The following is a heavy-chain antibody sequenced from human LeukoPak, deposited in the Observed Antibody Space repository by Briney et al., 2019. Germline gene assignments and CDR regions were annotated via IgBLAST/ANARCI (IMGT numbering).Heavy chain of an antibody. V-gene: IGHV3-49*04. CDR2: IRGKAHGGRT. D-gene: IGHD4/OR15-4a*01. J-gene: IGHJ1*01. CDR1: GFSFGDYA. CDR3: TRGAVNDYGDGQYFQY. Sequence: GGSLRLSCAASGFSFGDYAMSWVRQAPGKGLEWVGFIRGKAHGGRTEYAASVKGRFIISRDDSASIAHLQMNSLKTEDTAVYYCTRGAVNDYGDGQYFQYWGQGTLVTVS.